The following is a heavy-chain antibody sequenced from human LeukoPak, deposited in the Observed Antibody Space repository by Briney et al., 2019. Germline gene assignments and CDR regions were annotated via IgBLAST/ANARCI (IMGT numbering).Heavy chain of an antibody. CDR2: ISGSGGST. Sequence: GASLRLSCAASGFTFSSYAMSWVRQAPGKGLEWVSAISGSGGSTYYADSAKGRFTISRDNSKNTLYLQMNSLRAEDTAVYYCAKGIAAAGTGGVWFDPWGQGTLVTVSS. V-gene: IGHV3-23*01. CDR3: AKGIAAAGTGGVWFDP. CDR1: GFTFSSYA. J-gene: IGHJ5*02. D-gene: IGHD6-13*01.